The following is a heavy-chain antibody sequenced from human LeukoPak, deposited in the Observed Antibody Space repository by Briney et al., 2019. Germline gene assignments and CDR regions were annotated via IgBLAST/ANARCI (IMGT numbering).Heavy chain of an antibody. CDR3: ARGGIPTGPYYYFYYMDV. CDR1: GFTFSRNV. Sequence: GGSLRLSCAASGFTFSRNVMHWVRQAPGKGLEWVATISYDGNNKFHADSVKGRFTVSRDNSRNTLYLQMNSLRGEDAAVYSCARGGIPTGPYYYFYYMDVWGKGTAVTVSS. V-gene: IGHV3-30*01. D-gene: IGHD3-10*01. CDR2: ISYDGNNK. J-gene: IGHJ6*03.